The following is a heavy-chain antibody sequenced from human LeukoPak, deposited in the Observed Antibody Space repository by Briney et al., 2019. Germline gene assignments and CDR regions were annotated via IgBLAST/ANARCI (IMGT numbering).Heavy chain of an antibody. Sequence: GRSLRLSCAASGFTFDDYAMHWVRQAPGKGLEWVSGISWNSGSIGYADSVKGRFTISRDNAKNSLYLQMNSLRAEDTALYYCAKDNGIYGMDVWGQGTTVTVSS. D-gene: IGHD1-14*01. J-gene: IGHJ6*02. V-gene: IGHV3-9*01. CDR2: ISWNSGSI. CDR1: GFTFDDYA. CDR3: AKDNGIYGMDV.